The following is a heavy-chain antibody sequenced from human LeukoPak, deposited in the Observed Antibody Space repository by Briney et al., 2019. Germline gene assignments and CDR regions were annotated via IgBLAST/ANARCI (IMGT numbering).Heavy chain of an antibody. CDR2: INYSGST. Sequence: SETLSLTCTVSGGSISSSSYYWGWIRQPPGKGLGWIGSINYSGSTYYNPSLKSRVTISVDTSKNQFSLKLSSVTASDTAVYYCARLGDTAMVTLCSSSSDYWGQGTLVTVSS. CDR1: GGSISSSSYY. V-gene: IGHV4-39*01. D-gene: IGHD5-18*01. J-gene: IGHJ4*02. CDR3: ARLGDTAMVTLCSSSSDY.